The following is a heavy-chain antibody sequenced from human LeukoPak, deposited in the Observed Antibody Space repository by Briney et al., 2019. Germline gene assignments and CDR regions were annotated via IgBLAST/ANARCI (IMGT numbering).Heavy chain of an antibody. CDR2: TNHSGRT. V-gene: IGHV4-34*01. J-gene: IGHJ5*02. D-gene: IGHD2-2*01. CDR1: GGSFSGYY. Sequence: SETLSLTCAVYGGSFSGYYWSWIRQPPGKGLEWIGETNHSGRTSYNPSLKSRVTISVDTSKNQFSLKLSSVTAADTAVYYCASPGYCSSTSCSNWFDPWGQGTLVTVSS. CDR3: ASPGYCSSTSCSNWFDP.